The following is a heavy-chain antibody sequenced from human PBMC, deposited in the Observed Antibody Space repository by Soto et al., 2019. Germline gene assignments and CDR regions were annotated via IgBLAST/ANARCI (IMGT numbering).Heavy chain of an antibody. CDR2: INPNSGGT. CDR1: GYTFTGYY. CDR3: ARGDSSGWTPADFDY. J-gene: IGHJ4*02. V-gene: IGHV1-2*04. Sequence: ASVKVSCKASGYTFTGYYMHWVRQAPGQGLEWMGWINPNSGGTNYAQKFQGWVTMTRDTSISTAYMELSRLRSDDTAVYYCARGDSSGWTPADFDYWGQGTLVNVSS. D-gene: IGHD6-25*01.